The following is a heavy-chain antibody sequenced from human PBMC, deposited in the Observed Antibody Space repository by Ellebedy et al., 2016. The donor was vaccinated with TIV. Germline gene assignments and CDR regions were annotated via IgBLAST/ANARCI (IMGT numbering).Heavy chain of an antibody. V-gene: IGHV4-34*01. CDR2: INHSGST. CDR3: ARDPAVGATTFDY. J-gene: IGHJ4*02. D-gene: IGHD1-26*01. Sequence: SETLSLXXAVFRGSFSDYYWSWIHQPPGKELEWIGEINHSGSTNYNPSLKSRVTISIDTSKNQFSLRLSSMAAADSAMYYCARDPAVGATTFDYWGQGTLVTVSS. CDR1: RGSFSDYY.